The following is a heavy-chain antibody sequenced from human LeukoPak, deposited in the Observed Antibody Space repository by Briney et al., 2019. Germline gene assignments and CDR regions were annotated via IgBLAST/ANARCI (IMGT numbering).Heavy chain of an antibody. CDR3: AREPATTVTLDY. CDR2: IYHSGST. J-gene: IGHJ4*02. CDR1: GGSISSGGYS. D-gene: IGHD4-17*01. V-gene: IGHV4-30-2*01. Sequence: SETLSLTCAVSGGSISSGGYSWSWIRQPPGKGLEWIGYIYHSGSTYYNPSLKSRVTISVDRSKNQFSLKLSSVTAEDTAVYYCAREPATTVTLDYWGQGTLVTVSS.